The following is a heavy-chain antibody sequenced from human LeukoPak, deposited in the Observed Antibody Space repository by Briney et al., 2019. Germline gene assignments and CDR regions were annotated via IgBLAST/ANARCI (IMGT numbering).Heavy chain of an antibody. Sequence: PGGSLRPSCAAAGLTFSNYGMHWVRQAPGKGLQWVAYIRYDGRNKYSADSVKGRFTIYRDNSKSTLYLQMNSLRPEDTAVYYCARVPGICSSTSCYFGGLAFDIWGQGTMVTVSS. V-gene: IGHV3-30*02. J-gene: IGHJ3*02. CDR2: IRYDGRNK. CDR1: GLTFSNYG. D-gene: IGHD2-2*01. CDR3: ARVPGICSSTSCYFGGLAFDI.